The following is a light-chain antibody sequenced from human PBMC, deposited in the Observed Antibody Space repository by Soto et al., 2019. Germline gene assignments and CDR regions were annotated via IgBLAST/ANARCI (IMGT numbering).Light chain of an antibody. Sequence: EIGLTQSQATLSLSPGERAILSCRASQRVSSFLGWYQQKPGQAARLLIYDASNRALGIPARFSGSGSGRDFTLTISSLEPEDFAVYYCQQRRACMFGQGTKVQI. CDR2: DAS. CDR3: QQRRACM. CDR1: QRVSSF. J-gene: IGKJ1*01. V-gene: IGKV3-11*02.